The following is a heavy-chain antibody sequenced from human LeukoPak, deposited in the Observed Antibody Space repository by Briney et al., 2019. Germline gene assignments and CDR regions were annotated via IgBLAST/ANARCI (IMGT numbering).Heavy chain of an antibody. Sequence: SETLSLTCTVSGGSISSYSWSWLPQPPGKGLEGIGSTNCSGSTNYNTSLKSRVTTSVDPSKSDFSLRLSSVTAADTAVYYCARDGGESIVAMILHAFDIWGQGTMVTVSS. J-gene: IGHJ3*02. CDR2: TNCSGST. CDR3: ARDGGESIVAMILHAFDI. D-gene: IGHD5-12*01. CDR1: GGSISSYS. V-gene: IGHV4-59*01.